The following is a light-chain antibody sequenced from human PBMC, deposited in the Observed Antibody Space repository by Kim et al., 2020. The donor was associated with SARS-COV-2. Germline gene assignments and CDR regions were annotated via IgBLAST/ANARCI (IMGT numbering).Light chain of an antibody. V-gene: IGKV3-20*01. CDR3: QEYGSS. CDR2: GAS. CDR1: QSLSSTY. J-gene: IGKJ3*01. Sequence: TQSPATLSLSPGERATLSCRASQSLSSTYLAWYQQRPGQTPRLLIYGASTRAAGIPDRFSGGGSGTDFTLTITRLEPEDFAVYYCQEYGSSFGPGTKVDIK.